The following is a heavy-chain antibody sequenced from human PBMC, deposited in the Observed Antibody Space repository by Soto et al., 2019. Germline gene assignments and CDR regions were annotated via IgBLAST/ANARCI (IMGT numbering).Heavy chain of an antibody. Sequence: GGSLRLSCAASGFIFENFGMSWVRQAPGKGLEWVSAISGSGGSTYYADSVKGQFTISRDNSKNTLYLQMNSLRAEDTAVYYCAKKVPFITMIVVSAFDYWGQGTLVTVSS. CDR1: GFIFENFG. CDR2: ISGSGGST. D-gene: IGHD3-22*01. CDR3: AKKVPFITMIVVSAFDY. J-gene: IGHJ4*02. V-gene: IGHV3-23*01.